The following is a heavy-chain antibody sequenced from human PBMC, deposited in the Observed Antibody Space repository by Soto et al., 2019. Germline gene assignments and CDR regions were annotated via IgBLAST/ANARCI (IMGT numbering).Heavy chain of an antibody. V-gene: IGHV4-30-2*01. CDR2: IYHSGST. CDR3: TRSSSNVTTLED. CDR1: GGSISSGGYS. D-gene: IGHD2-2*01. Sequence: PSETLSLTCAVSGGSISSGGYSWSWIRQPPGKGLEWIGYIYHSGSTYYNPSLKSRVTISVDRSKNQFSLKLSSVTAADTAVYYCTRSSSNVTTLEDWGQGTRVNVSS. J-gene: IGHJ4*02.